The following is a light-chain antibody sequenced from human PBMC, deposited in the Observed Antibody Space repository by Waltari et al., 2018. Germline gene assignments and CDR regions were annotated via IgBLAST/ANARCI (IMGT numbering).Light chain of an antibody. CDR3: QQYNNWPPWWT. J-gene: IGKJ1*01. CDR1: QSLSSN. CDR2: GSS. Sequence: EILMTQSPATLSVSPGERATLSCRARQSLSSNLAWYREKPGQAPRLLLYGSSTRATGIPARCSGSGSGTEFTLTISSRQSEDFAVYYCQQYNNWPPWWTFGQGTKVEIK. V-gene: IGKV3-15*01.